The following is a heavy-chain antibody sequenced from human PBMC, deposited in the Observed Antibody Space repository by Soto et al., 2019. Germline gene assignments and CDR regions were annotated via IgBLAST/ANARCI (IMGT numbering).Heavy chain of an antibody. J-gene: IGHJ4*02. V-gene: IGHV4-30-4*01. CDR1: GGSISSGDYY. CDR3: ARVDSGSYYNAPFFGY. Sequence: QVQLQESGPGLVKPSQTLSLTCTVSGGSISSGDYYWSWIRQPPGKGLEWIGYIYYSGSTYYNPSLKSRVTISVDTSKNQFSLKLSSVTAADTAVYYCARVDSGSYYNAPFFGYWGQGTLVTVSS. D-gene: IGHD3-10*01. CDR2: IYYSGST.